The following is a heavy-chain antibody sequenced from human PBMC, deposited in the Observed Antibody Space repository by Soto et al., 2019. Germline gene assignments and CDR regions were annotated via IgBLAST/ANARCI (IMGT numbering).Heavy chain of an antibody. Sequence: EVHLVEAGGGLVKPGDSLTLSCAASGFTFGSFTLNWVRQAPGKGLEWVSSISSSSAYIYYAESVKGRFTISRDNARSTLYLQMNSLRLDDTAVYFCARDGLTFGGDWGQGTLVAVSS. D-gene: IGHD3-16*01. CDR3: ARDGLTFGGD. CDR2: ISSSSAYI. J-gene: IGHJ4*02. CDR1: GFTFGSFT. V-gene: IGHV3-21*06.